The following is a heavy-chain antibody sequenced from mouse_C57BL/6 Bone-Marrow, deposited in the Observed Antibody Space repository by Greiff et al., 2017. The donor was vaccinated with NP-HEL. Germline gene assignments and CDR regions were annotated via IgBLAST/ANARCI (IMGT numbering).Heavy chain of an antibody. V-gene: IGHV1-59*01. J-gene: IGHJ2*01. CDR3: ASYYYYGRDY. D-gene: IGHD1-1*01. CDR1: GYTFTSYW. Sequence: QVQLKEPGAELVRPGTSVKLSCKASGYTFTSYWMHWVKQRPGQGLEWIGVIDPSDSYTNYNQKFKGKATLTVDTSSSTAYMQLSSLTSEDSAVYYCASYYYYGRDYWGQGTTLTVSS. CDR2: IDPSDSYT.